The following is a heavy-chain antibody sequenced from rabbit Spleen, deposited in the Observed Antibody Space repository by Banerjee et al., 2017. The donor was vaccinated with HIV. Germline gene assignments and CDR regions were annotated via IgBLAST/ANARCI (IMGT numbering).Heavy chain of an antibody. CDR3: ARDLVGVIGWNFAW. V-gene: IGHV1S45*01. J-gene: IGHJ4*01. CDR1: GVSLNDKDV. CDR2: INSFSGRP. Sequence: QEQLEESGGGLVKPEGSLTLTCKASGVSLNDKDVMCWVRQAPGKGLEWIACINSFSGRPVYATWVNGRFTVSKTSSTTVTLQMTSLTAADTATYFCARDLVGVIGWNFAWWGPGTLVTVS. D-gene: IGHD5-1*01.